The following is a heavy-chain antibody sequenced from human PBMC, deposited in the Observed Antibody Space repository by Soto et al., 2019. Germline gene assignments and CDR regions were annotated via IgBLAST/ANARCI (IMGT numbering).Heavy chain of an antibody. J-gene: IGHJ4*02. V-gene: IGHV2-5*02. Sequence: QITLKESGPTLVKPTQTLTLTCTFSGFSLSSTRMAVGWIRQPPGKALEWLALIYCADAKHYTPFLTSRLTTTKDTSKNQVVLTMSSMDPVDTGRYYCAHIVVAGLGYYFDYWGQGTLVTVSS. CDR1: GFSLSSTRMA. CDR3: AHIVVAGLGYYFDY. CDR2: IYCADAK. D-gene: IGHD6-19*01.